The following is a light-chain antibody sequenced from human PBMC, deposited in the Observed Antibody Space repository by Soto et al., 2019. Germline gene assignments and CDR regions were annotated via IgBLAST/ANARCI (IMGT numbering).Light chain of an antibody. V-gene: IGKV1-33*01. CDR1: HDINNY. Sequence: DIQMTQSPSSLSASVGDRITIACQASHDINNYLSWFQQKPGKAPRLLIYDASNLEAGVPSRFSGSGSRTDFTFTINSLQPEDIATYFYQQYDDLPYTFGQGTNLEIK. J-gene: IGKJ2*01. CDR3: QQYDDLPYT. CDR2: DAS.